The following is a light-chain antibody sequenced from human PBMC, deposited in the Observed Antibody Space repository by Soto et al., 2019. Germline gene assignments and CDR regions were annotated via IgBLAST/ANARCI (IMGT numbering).Light chain of an antibody. CDR2: GAS. CDR3: QQYHNWPPIT. Sequence: EVVMTQSPVTLSISPRERATVSCSASQFVSSNLAWYQQKPGQAPRLLIYGASTRATGIPARFSGSGSGTEFTLTISNLQSEDFAVYFCQQYHNWPPITFGQGTRLEIK. J-gene: IGKJ5*01. V-gene: IGKV3D-15*01. CDR1: QFVSSN.